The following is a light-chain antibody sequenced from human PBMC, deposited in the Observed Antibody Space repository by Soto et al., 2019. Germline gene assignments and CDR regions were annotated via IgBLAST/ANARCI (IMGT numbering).Light chain of an antibody. CDR1: QSVLYSSNNKNY. Sequence: DIVMTQSPDSLAVSLGERATINCKSSQSVLYSSNNKNYLAWYQQKPGQPPKLLIYWASTRESGVPDRFSGSASGTDFTLTISSLKAEDVAVYYCQQYYSTTHTSGGGTKVEIK. J-gene: IGKJ4*01. V-gene: IGKV4-1*01. CDR2: WAS. CDR3: QQYYSTTHT.